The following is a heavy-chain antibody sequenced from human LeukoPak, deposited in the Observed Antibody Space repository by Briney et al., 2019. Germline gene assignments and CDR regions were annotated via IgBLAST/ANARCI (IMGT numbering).Heavy chain of an antibody. CDR2: IYYSGST. J-gene: IGHJ5*02. V-gene: IGHV4-61*05. CDR1: GGSISSSSYY. Sequence: SETLSLTCTVSGGSISSSSYYWGWIRQPPGKGLEWIGYIYYSGSTNYNPSLKSRVTISVDTSKNQFSLKLSSVTAADTAVYYCARGRRDYYDSSGYYYSWFDPWGQGTLVTVSS. D-gene: IGHD3-22*01. CDR3: ARGRRDYYDSSGYYYSWFDP.